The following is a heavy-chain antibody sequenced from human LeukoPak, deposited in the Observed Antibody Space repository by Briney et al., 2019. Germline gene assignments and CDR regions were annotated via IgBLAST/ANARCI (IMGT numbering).Heavy chain of an antibody. J-gene: IGHJ4*02. CDR2: INPTGGST. Sequence: GASVKVSCKASGYTFTSYYMHRVRQAPGQGLEWMGLINPTGGSTGYAQKFQGRVTMTRDMSTSTDYMELSSLRSEDTAIYYCANQEHYGDYPTYYFDYWGQGTLVTVSS. CDR3: ANQEHYGDYPTYYFDY. V-gene: IGHV1-46*01. D-gene: IGHD4-17*01. CDR1: GYTFTSYY.